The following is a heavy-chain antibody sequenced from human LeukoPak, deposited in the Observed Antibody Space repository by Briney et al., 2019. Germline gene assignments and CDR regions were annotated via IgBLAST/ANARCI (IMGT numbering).Heavy chain of an antibody. CDR2: ITGSAGDT. J-gene: IGHJ6*02. D-gene: IGHD3-10*01. V-gene: IGHV3-23*01. CDR3: AKIRGYYGSRAGMDV. Sequence: PGGSLRLSCTASGFTFSSYGMGWVRQAPGKGLEWVSAITGSAGDTYYADSVRGRFTISRDNSKNTLYLQMNSLRAEDTAVYYCAKIRGYYGSRAGMDVWGQGTTVTVSS. CDR1: GFTFSSYG.